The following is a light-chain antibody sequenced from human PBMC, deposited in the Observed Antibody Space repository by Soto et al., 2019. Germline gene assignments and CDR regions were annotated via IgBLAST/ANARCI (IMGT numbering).Light chain of an antibody. J-gene: IGKJ1*01. CDR2: EIS. CDR1: QNIRTY. Sequence: DIQVTQSPSSLSASVGDRVTITCRASQNIRTYLSWYQQKPGKAPKLLIYEISHLQSGVPSRFSGSGSGTDFTLTITSLQPEDFATYYCQESFYAPPTFGQGTKVDIK. V-gene: IGKV1-39*01. CDR3: QESFYAPPT.